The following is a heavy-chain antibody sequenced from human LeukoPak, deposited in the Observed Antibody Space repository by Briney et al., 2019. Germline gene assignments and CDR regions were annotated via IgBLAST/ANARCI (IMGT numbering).Heavy chain of an antibody. D-gene: IGHD6-13*01. V-gene: IGHV4-39*07. CDR3: ARADYSSTWSHDYYYMDV. J-gene: IGHJ6*03. CDR2: IYYSGST. CDR1: GGSISSSPYY. Sequence: PSETLSLICTVSGGSISSSPYYWGWIRQPPGKGLEWIGSIYYSGSTYYNPSLKSRVSISVDTSKKQFSLKLTSVTAADTAVYYCARADYSSTWSHDYYYMDVWGKGTTVTVSS.